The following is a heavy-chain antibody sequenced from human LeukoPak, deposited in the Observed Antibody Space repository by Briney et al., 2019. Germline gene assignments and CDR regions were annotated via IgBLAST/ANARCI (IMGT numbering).Heavy chain of an antibody. J-gene: IGHJ4*02. CDR3: AKHGHYNFDY. CDR2: IKTKTDGGTT. Sequence: GGSLRLSCAASGFIFSKAWMTWVRQAPGKGLEWVGRIKTKTDGGTTDYAAPVKGRFSISRDDSKNTLYLQMNSLKTEDTAVYYCAKHGHYNFDYWGQGTLVAVSS. CDR1: GFIFSKAW. V-gene: IGHV3-15*01. D-gene: IGHD3-10*01.